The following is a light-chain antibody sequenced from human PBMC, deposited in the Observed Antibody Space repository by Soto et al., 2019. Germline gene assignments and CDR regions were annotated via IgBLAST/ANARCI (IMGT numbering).Light chain of an antibody. CDR2: LNSDGSH. CDR3: QTWGTDFSVV. Sequence: QLVLTQSPSASASLGASVKLTCTLSSGHISYAIAWHQQQPEKGPRYLMKLNSDGSHNKGDGIPDRFAGSSSGAERYLTSSSLQSEDDADYCCQTWGTDFSVVFGGGTQLTVL. J-gene: IGLJ2*01. CDR1: SGHISYA. V-gene: IGLV4-69*01.